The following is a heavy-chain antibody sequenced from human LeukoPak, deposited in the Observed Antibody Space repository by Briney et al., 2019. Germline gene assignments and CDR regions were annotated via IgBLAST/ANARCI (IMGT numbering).Heavy chain of an antibody. V-gene: IGHV3-23*01. CDR2: ISGSGGST. CDR1: GFTFSSYA. CDR3: AKGSYYDSSGSFYFDY. J-gene: IGHJ4*02. Sequence: GGSLRLSCAASGFTFSSYAMSWVRQAPGKGLEWVSGISGSGGSTYYADSVKGRFTISRDNSKNTLYVQVNSLGTEDTAAYYCAKGSYYDSSGSFYFDYWGQGTLVTVSS. D-gene: IGHD3-22*01.